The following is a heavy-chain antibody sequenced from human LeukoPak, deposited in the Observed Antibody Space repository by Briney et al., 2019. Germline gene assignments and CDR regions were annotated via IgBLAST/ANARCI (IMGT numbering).Heavy chain of an antibody. D-gene: IGHD4-17*01. J-gene: IGHJ4*02. V-gene: IGHV5-51*01. Sequence: GESLKISCKGSGYSFTSYWIGWVRQMPGKGLEWMGIIYPGDSDTRYSPSFQGQVTISADKSLSTAYLQWSSLKASDTAMYFCARGDTTVTAGIAYFDYWGQGTLVTVSS. CDR3: ARGDTTVTAGIAYFDY. CDR2: IYPGDSDT. CDR1: GYSFTSYW.